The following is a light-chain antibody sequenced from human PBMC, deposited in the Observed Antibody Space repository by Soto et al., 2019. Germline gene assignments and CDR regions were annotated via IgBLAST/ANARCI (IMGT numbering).Light chain of an antibody. Sequence: QSVLTQPASESGSPGQSITISCTGSSSDVGGYNYVSWYQQHPGKAPKLMIYDVSNRPSGVSNRFSGSKSGNTASLTISGLQAEDEADYYCSSYTSSSTLYVFGTGTKVTVL. CDR2: DVS. J-gene: IGLJ1*01. CDR3: SSYTSSSTLYV. V-gene: IGLV2-14*01. CDR1: SSDVGGYNY.